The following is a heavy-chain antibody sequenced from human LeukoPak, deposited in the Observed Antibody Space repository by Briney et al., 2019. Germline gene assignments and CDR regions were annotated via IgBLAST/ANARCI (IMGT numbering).Heavy chain of an antibody. CDR3: ARDGRYNWNAGAFDI. Sequence: GGSLRLSCAASGFTFSSYSMNWVRQAPGKGLEWVSYISSSSSTIYYADSVKGRFTISRDNAKNSLYLQMNSLRAEDTAVYYCARDGRYNWNAGAFDIWGQGTMVTVSS. CDR1: GFTFSSYS. CDR2: ISSSSSTI. V-gene: IGHV3-48*01. J-gene: IGHJ3*02. D-gene: IGHD1-1*01.